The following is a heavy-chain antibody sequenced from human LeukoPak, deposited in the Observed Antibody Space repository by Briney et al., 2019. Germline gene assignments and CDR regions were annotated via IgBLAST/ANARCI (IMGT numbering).Heavy chain of an antibody. Sequence: PSETLSLTCTVAAGSISSYYGSWVRQPAGKGLECLGRIYTSVRTTYNPSLKSGVTMSVDTSKNQFSLKLSSVTAADTAVYYCARDSPVYYDSSGYYLGYFDYWGQGTLVTVSS. CDR3: ARDSPVYYDSSGYYLGYFDY. D-gene: IGHD3-22*01. J-gene: IGHJ4*02. CDR2: IYTSVRT. V-gene: IGHV4-4*07. CDR1: AGSISSYY.